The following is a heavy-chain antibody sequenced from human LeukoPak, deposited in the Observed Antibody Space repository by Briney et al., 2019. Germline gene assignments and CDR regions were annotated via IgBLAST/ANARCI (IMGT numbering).Heavy chain of an antibody. Sequence: QPGESLRLSCAASGFTFSSYWMNRVRPAPGRGLVWVSGIASDESSTTYADSVNGRFSISRDNANNKLDLRMNSLRVGDTAGYYCASGRPHGNDYWGQGTLLSVSS. CDR1: GFTFSSYW. CDR2: IASDESST. V-gene: IGHV3-74*01. D-gene: IGHD4-23*01. CDR3: ASGRPHGNDY. J-gene: IGHJ4*02.